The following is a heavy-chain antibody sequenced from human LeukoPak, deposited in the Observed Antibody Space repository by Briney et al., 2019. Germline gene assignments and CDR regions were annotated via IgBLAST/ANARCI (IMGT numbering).Heavy chain of an antibody. J-gene: IGHJ3*02. CDR2: ISGSGGST. CDR3: AKDLKTAGRRGELDAFDI. Sequence: GGSLRLSCAASGFTFSSYAMSWVRQAPGKGLEWVSAISGSGGSTYYADSVKGRFTISRDNSKNTLYLQMNSLRAEDTAVYYCAKDLKTAGRRGELDAFDIWGQGTMVTVSS. D-gene: IGHD1-26*01. V-gene: IGHV3-23*01. CDR1: GFTFSSYA.